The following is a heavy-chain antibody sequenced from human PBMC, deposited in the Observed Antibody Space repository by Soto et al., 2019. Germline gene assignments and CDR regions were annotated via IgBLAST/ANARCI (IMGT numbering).Heavy chain of an antibody. D-gene: IGHD3-22*01. J-gene: IGHJ4*02. CDR1: GYTFANFG. CDR3: ARDHYSDSSGYWDDYFDY. CDR2: IGAYNGDT. Sequence: QVQLLQSGTEVKKPGASVKVSCKASGYTFANFGISWVRQAPGQGLEWMGWIGAYNGDTNYAQKFRGRVTMTTDTSTSTAYMELRGLRSDDTAVYYCARDHYSDSSGYWDDYFDYWGQGTLVAVSS. V-gene: IGHV1-18*01.